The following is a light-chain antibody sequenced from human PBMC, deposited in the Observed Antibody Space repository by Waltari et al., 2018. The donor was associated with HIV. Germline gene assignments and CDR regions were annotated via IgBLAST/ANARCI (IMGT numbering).Light chain of an antibody. J-gene: IGLJ2*01. CDR2: QDT. CDR3: QAWDSSTNVV. V-gene: IGLV3-1*01. CDR1: KLGDRY. Sequence: SYELTQPPSVSVSPGQTASITCSGDKLGDRYACWYQQRPGQSPVLVMYQDTKRSSGIPERFSGSNSGNTATLTISGTQAVDEADYYCQAWDSSTNVVFGGGTKLTVL.